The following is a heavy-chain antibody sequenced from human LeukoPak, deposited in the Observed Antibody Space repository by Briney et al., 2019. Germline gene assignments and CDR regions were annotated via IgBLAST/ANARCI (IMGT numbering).Heavy chain of an antibody. J-gene: IGHJ4*02. V-gene: IGHV3-30*18. D-gene: IGHD6-13*01. CDR3: AKVAAGVSYFDY. CDR2: ISYDGSNK. Sequence: GGSLRLSCAASGFTFSTYGMHWVRQAPGKGLEWVAVISYDGSNKYYADSVKGRFTISRDNSKNTLYLQMNSLRAEDTAVYYCAKVAAGVSYFDYWGQGTLVTVSS. CDR1: GFTFSTYG.